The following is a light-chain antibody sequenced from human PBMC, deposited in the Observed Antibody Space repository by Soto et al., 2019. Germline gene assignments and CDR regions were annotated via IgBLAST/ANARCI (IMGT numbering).Light chain of an antibody. CDR2: GAS. J-gene: IGKJ5*01. CDR3: QHYQSGHPTT. CDR1: QSVGTR. V-gene: IGKV3-20*01. Sequence: ILLTQSPDTLSLSPGERATLSCGAAQSVGTRLAWYQHKTGQAPRLLISGASSRATGIPDSFTGSGSETSFTLTISRLEHEDFALYYCQHYQSGHPTTFGQGTRLEIK.